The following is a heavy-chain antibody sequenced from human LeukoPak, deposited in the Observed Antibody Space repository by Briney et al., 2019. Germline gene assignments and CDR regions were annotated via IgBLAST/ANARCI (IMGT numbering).Heavy chain of an antibody. CDR1: GFTFSSYW. Sequence: GGSLRLSCAASGFTFSSYWMHWVRQAPGKGLEWVSSISGSGGSTYYADYVKGRSTISRDNSKKVVYFEMNSLRGEDTAVYFCARGGQNFDFWRFDYWGQGTLAVVSS. CDR3: ARGGQNFDFWRFDY. D-gene: IGHD3-3*01. CDR2: ISGSGGST. V-gene: IGHV3-23*01. J-gene: IGHJ4*02.